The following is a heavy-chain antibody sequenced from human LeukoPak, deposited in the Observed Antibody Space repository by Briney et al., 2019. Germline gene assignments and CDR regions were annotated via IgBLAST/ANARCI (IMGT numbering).Heavy chain of an antibody. CDR1: GGSITSYY. D-gene: IGHD5-18*01. J-gene: IGHJ6*03. V-gene: IGHV4-34*01. CDR2: INHSGST. CDR3: ARLSGDTAMVTPGWNYYYYMDV. Sequence: SETLSLTCTVSGGSITSYYWSWIRQPPGKGLEWIGEINHSGSTNYNPSLKSRVTISVDTSKNQFSLKLSSVTAADTAVYHCARLSGDTAMVTPGWNYYYYMDVWGKGTTVTISS.